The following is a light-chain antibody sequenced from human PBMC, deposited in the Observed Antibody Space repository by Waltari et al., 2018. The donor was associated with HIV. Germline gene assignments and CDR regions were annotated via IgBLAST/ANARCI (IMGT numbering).Light chain of an antibody. CDR3: MQALQTPLT. J-gene: IGKJ3*01. CDR2: LGS. CDR1: QSLLHSNGYNY. V-gene: IGKV2-28*01. Sequence: DIVMTQSPLSLPVTPGEPASISCRSSQSLLHSNGYNYLDWYVQKPGQSPQLLIYLGSNRASGVPDRFSGSGSGTDFTLKISRVEAEDVGVYYCMQALQTPLTFGTGTKVDIK.